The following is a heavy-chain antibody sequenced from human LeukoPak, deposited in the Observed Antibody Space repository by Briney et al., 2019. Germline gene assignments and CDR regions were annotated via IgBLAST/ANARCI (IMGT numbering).Heavy chain of an antibody. CDR2: IYYSGST. D-gene: IGHD6-19*01. CDR1: GGSISSGDYY. V-gene: IGHV4-30-4*01. CDR3: ARGVAVAGTDY. Sequence: SETLSLTCTVSGGSISSGDYYWSWIRRPPGKGLEWIGYIYYSGSTYYNPSLKSRVTISVDTSKNQFSLKLSSVTAADTAVYYCARGVAVAGTDYWGQGTLVTVSS. J-gene: IGHJ4*02.